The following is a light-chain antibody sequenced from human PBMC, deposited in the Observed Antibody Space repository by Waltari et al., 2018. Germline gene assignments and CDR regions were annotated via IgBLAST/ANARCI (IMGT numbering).Light chain of an antibody. Sequence: ALTQPASVSGSTGQSFSISCTGTSSDVGGYNFVCWYQQQPGKAPQLMIYDVASRPTGVSNRFSCSKSGNTASLTLSGVHANDEADYYGSSYTRTSTRVFRSGTNVTVL. V-gene: IGLV2-14*03. CDR3: SSYTRTSTRV. CDR1: SSDVGGYNF. CDR2: DVA. J-gene: IGLJ1*01.